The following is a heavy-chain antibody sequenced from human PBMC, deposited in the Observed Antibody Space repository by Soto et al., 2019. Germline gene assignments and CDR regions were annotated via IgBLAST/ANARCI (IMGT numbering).Heavy chain of an antibody. V-gene: IGHV4-4*02. D-gene: IGHD6-13*01. CDR2: IYHSGIT. J-gene: IGHJ4*02. CDR3: ARLASIAAAGPESQFFDY. Sequence: PSETLSLTCTVSGASISSDNWWTWVRQPPGKGLEWIGEIYHSGITNYNPSLKSRLTISADKSKSQFSLRLSSVTAADTALYYCARLASIAAAGPESQFFDYWGQGTLVTVSS. CDR1: GASISSDNW.